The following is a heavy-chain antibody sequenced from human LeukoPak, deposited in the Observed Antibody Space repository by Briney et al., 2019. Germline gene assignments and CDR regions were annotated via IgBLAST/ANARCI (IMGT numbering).Heavy chain of an antibody. J-gene: IGHJ4*02. CDR1: GGSFGGYY. Sequence: SETLSLTCAVYGGSFGGYYWSWIRQPPGKGLEWIGEINHSGSTNYNPSLKSRVTISVDTSKNQFSLKLSSVTAADTAVYYCARTTFRKSGSYPWGQGTLVTVSS. D-gene: IGHD1-26*01. V-gene: IGHV4-34*01. CDR3: ARTTFRKSGSYP. CDR2: INHSGST.